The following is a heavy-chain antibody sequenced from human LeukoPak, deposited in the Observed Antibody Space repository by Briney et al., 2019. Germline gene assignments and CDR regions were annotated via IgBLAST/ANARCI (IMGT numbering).Heavy chain of an antibody. V-gene: IGHV1-8*01. CDR1: GYTFTSYD. Sequence: GASVKVSSKASGYTFTSYDINWVRQATGQRLEWMGWMNPNSGNTGYAQKFQGRVTMTRNTSISTAYMELSSLRSEDTAVYYCARRRLGLAAGNWFDPWGQGTLVTVSS. CDR2: MNPNSGNT. CDR3: ARRRLGLAAGNWFDP. J-gene: IGHJ5*02. D-gene: IGHD6-13*01.